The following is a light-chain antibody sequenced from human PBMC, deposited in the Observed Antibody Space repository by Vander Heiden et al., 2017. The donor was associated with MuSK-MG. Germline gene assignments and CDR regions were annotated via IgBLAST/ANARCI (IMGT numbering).Light chain of an antibody. J-gene: IGKJ4*01. CDR3: QQYDSSPYT. Sequence: AIRMTQSPSSFSASTGDRVTITCRASQGISSYLAWYQQKPGKAPKLLIYAASTLQSGVPSRFSGSGSGTDSTLTISCLQSEDFATYYCQQYDSSPYTFGGGTKVEIK. V-gene: IGKV1-8*01. CDR2: AAS. CDR1: QGISSY.